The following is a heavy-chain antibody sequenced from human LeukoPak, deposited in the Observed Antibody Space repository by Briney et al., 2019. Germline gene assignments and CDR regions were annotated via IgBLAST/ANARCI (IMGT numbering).Heavy chain of an antibody. J-gene: IGHJ4*02. CDR1: GYTFTGYY. Sequence: ASVKVSCKASGYTFTGYYMHWVRQAPGQGLEWMGWINPNSGGTNYAQKFQGRVTMTRDTSISTAYMDLRSLRSDDTAVYYCARLEIVSILFDSWGQGTLVTVSS. CDR2: INPNSGGT. V-gene: IGHV1-2*02. D-gene: IGHD5/OR15-5a*01. CDR3: ARLEIVSILFDS.